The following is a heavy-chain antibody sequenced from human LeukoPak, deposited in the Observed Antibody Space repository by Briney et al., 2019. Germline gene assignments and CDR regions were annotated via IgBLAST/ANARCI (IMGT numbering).Heavy chain of an antibody. CDR2: IYPGDSDT. J-gene: IGHJ6*02. D-gene: IGHD5-24*01. Sequence: GESLKISCKGSGYSFTSYWIGWVRQMPGKGLEWVGIIYPGDSDTRYSPSFQGQITISADKSISTAYLQWSSLKASDTAMYYCARLSNPFLRDGYNYVGYYYGMDVWGQGTTVTVSS. CDR1: GYSFTSYW. V-gene: IGHV5-51*01. CDR3: ARLSNPFLRDGYNYVGYYYGMDV.